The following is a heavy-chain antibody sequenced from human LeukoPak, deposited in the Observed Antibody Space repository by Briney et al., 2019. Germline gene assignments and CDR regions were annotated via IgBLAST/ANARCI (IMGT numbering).Heavy chain of an antibody. Sequence: GRSLRLSCAASGFTFSSYSMNWVRQAPGKGLEWVSSISSSSSYIYYADSVKGRFTISRDNAKNSLYLQMTSLRAEDTAVYYCARDVTYYYDSSGYYSGFDYWGQGTLVTVSS. CDR3: ARDVTYYYDSSGYYSGFDY. CDR2: ISSSSSYI. J-gene: IGHJ4*02. V-gene: IGHV3-21*01. D-gene: IGHD3-22*01. CDR1: GFTFSSYS.